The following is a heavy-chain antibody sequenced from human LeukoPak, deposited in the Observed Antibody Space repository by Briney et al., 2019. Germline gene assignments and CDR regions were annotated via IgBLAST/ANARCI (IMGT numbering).Heavy chain of an antibody. J-gene: IGHJ2*01. CDR3: AREVGVAAAPGYFDL. CDR2: IYSGGST. V-gene: IGHV3-66*01. CDR1: GFTVSSNY. D-gene: IGHD6-13*01. Sequence: GGSLRLSCAASGFTVSSNYMSWVRQAPGKGLEWVSVIYSGGSTYYADSVKGRFTISRDNSKNTLYLQMNSLRAEDTAVYYCAREVGVAAAPGYFDLWGRGTLVTVSS.